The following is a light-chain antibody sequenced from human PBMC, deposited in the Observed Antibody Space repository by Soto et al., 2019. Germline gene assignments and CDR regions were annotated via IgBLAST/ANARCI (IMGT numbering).Light chain of an antibody. J-gene: IGLJ2*01. CDR1: SSDVGGYNY. CDR3: SSYTSSSVV. CDR2: DVS. Sequence: QSALTQPASVSGSPGQSITISCTGTSSDVGGYNYDSWYQQHPGKAPKLMIYDVSNRPSGVSNRFSGSKSGNTASLTISGVQAEDEADYYCSSYTSSSVVFGGGTKLTVL. V-gene: IGLV2-14*01.